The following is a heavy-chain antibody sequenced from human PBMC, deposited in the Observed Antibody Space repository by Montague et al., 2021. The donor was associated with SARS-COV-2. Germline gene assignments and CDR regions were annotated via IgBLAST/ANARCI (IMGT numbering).Heavy chain of an antibody. CDR1: GDSFTYFY. CDR3: ARGVVAAPPVVDY. D-gene: IGHD2-15*01. J-gene: IGHJ4*02. Sequence: SETLSLTCSVSGDSFTYFYWSWIRHSPGKGLEWIGYISSTGSTNYNPSFKSRFTISVDTSENQFSLKVNSVTAADTAVYYCARGVVAAPPVVDYWGRGTLVTVSS. CDR2: ISSTGST. V-gene: IGHV4-59*12.